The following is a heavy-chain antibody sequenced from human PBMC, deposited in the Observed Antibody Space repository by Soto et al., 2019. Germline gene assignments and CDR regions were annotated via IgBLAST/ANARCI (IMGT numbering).Heavy chain of an antibody. CDR2: ISASNGNR. CDR3: VRDPQRNDY. Sequence: QVQLVQSGAEVKKPGASVKVSCKASGYDFSSYGISWVRQAPGQGLEWMGWISASNGNRDYAQQFQGRVTMTSDTSRTTAYMELRSLRSDDTAVYYCVRDPQRNDYWGQGTLGNV. D-gene: IGHD2-2*01. V-gene: IGHV1-18*04. CDR1: GYDFSSYG. J-gene: IGHJ4*02.